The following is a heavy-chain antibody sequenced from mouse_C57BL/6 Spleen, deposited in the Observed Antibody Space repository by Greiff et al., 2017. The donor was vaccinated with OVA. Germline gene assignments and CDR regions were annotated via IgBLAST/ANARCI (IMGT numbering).Heavy chain of an antibody. V-gene: IGHV1-69*01. J-gene: IGHJ4*01. CDR3: ARYGNLYAMDY. CDR1: GYTFTSYW. CDR2: IDPSDSYT. Sequence: QVQLQQPGAELVMPGASVKLSCKASGYTFTSYWMHWVKQRPGQGLEWIGEIDPSDSYTNYNQKFKGKSTLTVDKSSSTAYMQLSSLTSEDSAVYYCARYGNLYAMDYWGQGTSVTVSS. D-gene: IGHD1-1*01.